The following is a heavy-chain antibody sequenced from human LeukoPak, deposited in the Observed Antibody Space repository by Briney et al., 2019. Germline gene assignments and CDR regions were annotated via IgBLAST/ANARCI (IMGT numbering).Heavy chain of an antibody. CDR1: GFTFTNYW. CDR2: INPGDSDT. Sequence: GESLKISCGGSGFTFTNYWIGWVRQMPGKGLEWMGIINPGDSDTIFSPSFQGQATISADKYIRTAYLQWSSLKASDTAMYYCARLEHGGLFDYWGQGTLVTVSS. D-gene: IGHD4-23*01. J-gene: IGHJ4*02. V-gene: IGHV5-51*01. CDR3: ARLEHGGLFDY.